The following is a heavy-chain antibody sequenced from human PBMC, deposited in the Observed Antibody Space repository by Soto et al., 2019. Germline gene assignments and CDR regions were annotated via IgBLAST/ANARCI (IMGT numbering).Heavy chain of an antibody. CDR1: GFTFSSYG. D-gene: IGHD3-3*01. V-gene: IGHV3-33*01. CDR2: IWYVGSNK. Sequence: GGSLRLSCAASGFTFSSYGMHWVRQAPGKGLEWVAVIWYVGSNKYYADSVKGRFTISRDNSKNTLYLQMNSLRAEDTAVYYCARVDYDFWSGYYRPDAFDIWGQGTMVTVSS. CDR3: ARVDYDFWSGYYRPDAFDI. J-gene: IGHJ3*02.